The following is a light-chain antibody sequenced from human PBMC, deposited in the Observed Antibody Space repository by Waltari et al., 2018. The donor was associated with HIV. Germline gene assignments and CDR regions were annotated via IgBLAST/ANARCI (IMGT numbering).Light chain of an antibody. CDR3: GSYSGTTTLGV. V-gene: IGLV2-14*03. CDR2: DVN. CDR1: NSDIGAFAF. J-gene: IGLJ1*01. Sequence: QSALTQPASVSGSPGQSITISCNGPNSDIGAFAFVSWYQQQPGKAPRLIIYDVNSRPSGISGRFSGSKSVNTASLTIYGLQAEDEAEYFCGSYSGTTTLGVFGTGTTVTVL.